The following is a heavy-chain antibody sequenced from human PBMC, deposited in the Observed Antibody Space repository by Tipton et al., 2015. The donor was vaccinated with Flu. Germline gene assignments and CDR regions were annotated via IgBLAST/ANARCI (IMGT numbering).Heavy chain of an antibody. J-gene: IGHJ3*02. D-gene: IGHD3-22*01. V-gene: IGHV5-51*01. CDR1: GYSFTSYW. CDR3: ARGGVYYDSSGYNAFDI. CDR2: IYPGDSDT. Sequence: QLVQSGAEVKKPGESLKISCKGSGYSFTSYWIGWVRQMPGKGLEWMGIIYPGDSDTRYSPSFQGQVTISADKSISTAYLQWSSLKASDAAMYYCARGGVYYDSSGYNAFDIWGQGAMVAGSS.